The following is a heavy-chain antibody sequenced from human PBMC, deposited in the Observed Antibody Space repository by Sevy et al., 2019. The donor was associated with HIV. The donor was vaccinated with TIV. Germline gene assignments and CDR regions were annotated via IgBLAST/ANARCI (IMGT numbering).Heavy chain of an antibody. CDR1: GFTFSNYG. D-gene: IGHD3-3*01. Sequence: GGSLRLSCAASGFTFSNYGMTWVRQAPGKGLECVSVISGGGGSTDYADSVKGRFTISRDNAMNSLYLQINSLRVEDTAVYYCVRDPHFDFWNGYYVNFDFWGQGTLVTVSS. J-gene: IGHJ4*02. CDR3: VRDPHFDFWNGYYVNFDF. V-gene: IGHV3-21*04. CDR2: ISGGGGST.